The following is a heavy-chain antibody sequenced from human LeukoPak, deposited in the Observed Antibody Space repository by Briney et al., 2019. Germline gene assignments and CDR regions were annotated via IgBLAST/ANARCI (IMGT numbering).Heavy chain of an antibody. CDR3: AKPKGIWYSSSWYSDY. D-gene: IGHD6-13*01. Sequence: GGSLRLSCAASGFTVSTNYMSWVRQAPGKGLEWVSVIYSGGSTYYADSVKGRFTISRDNAKNTLYLQMNSLRAEDTAVYYCAKPKGIWYSSSWYSDYWGQGTLVTVSS. J-gene: IGHJ4*02. CDR2: IYSGGST. CDR1: GFTVSTNY. V-gene: IGHV3-53*01.